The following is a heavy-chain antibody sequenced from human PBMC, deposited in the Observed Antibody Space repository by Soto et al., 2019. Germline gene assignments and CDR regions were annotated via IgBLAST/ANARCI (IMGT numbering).Heavy chain of an antibody. J-gene: IGHJ5*02. D-gene: IGHD3-3*01. CDR1: GGSISSSSYY. CDR2: IYDSGST. CDR3: ARQADPYYDFWSGYYPTWFDP. Sequence: QLQLQESGPGLVKPSETLSLTCTVYGGSISSSSYYWGWIRQPPGKGLEWIGSIYDSGSTYYNPSRKSRFTISVDTSKIQFSLMWSSVTAADTAVNYLARQADPYYDFWSGYYPTWFDPWGQGTLVTVAS. V-gene: IGHV4-39*01.